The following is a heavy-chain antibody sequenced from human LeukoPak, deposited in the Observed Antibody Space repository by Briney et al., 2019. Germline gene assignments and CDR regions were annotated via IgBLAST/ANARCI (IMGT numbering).Heavy chain of an antibody. CDR3: ARYNWNDGTDY. D-gene: IGHD1-20*01. Sequence: PSETLSLTCTVSGGSISSSSYYWVWIPQPPGMGLEGIGSIYYSGRTYTNPSLKSRVTISVDTSKNQSSQKLSSVTTADTAVYYCARYNWNDGTDYWGQGTLVTVSS. CDR1: GGSISSSSYY. J-gene: IGHJ4*02. V-gene: IGHV4-39*01. CDR2: IYYSGRT.